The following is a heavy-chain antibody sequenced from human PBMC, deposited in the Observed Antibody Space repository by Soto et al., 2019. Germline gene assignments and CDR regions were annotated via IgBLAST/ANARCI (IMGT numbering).Heavy chain of an antibody. D-gene: IGHD4-4*01. CDR1: GYSISSGHY. CDR3: ARGPYSNPFDS. CDR2: VYHTGST. V-gene: IGHV4-38-2*01. J-gene: IGHJ4*01. Sequence: TWETLSLTCAVSGYSISSGHYWGWIRQPPGKGLEWIGTVYHTGSTYYNPSLKSRVTISIDTSKNQFSLKLTSVTAADTAVYYCARGPYSNPFDSWGHGTLVTVSS.